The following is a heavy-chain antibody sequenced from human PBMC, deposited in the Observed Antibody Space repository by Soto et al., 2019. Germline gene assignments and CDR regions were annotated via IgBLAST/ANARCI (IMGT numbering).Heavy chain of an antibody. D-gene: IGHD1-1*01. CDR2: IYYSGST. V-gene: IGHV4-31*03. Sequence: QVQLQESGPGLVKPSQTLSLTCTVSGGSISSGGYYWSWIRLHPGKGLEWIGYIYYSGSTFYRPSLKSRVTISVDPSKNQSSLKLSSVTAADTAVYYCARVYNWNYSLWGQGTLVTVSS. J-gene: IGHJ4*02. CDR1: GGSISSGGYY. CDR3: ARVYNWNYSL.